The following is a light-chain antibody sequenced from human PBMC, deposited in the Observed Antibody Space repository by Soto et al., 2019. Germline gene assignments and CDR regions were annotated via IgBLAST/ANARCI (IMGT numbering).Light chain of an antibody. CDR2: AAS. V-gene: IGKV1-39*01. CDR3: QQSYSTLT. Sequence: DIQMTQSPSSLSASVGDRVTITCRASQSISSYLNWYQQKPGKAPKLLIYAASSLQSGVPSRFSGSGSGTDFTLIISSLQPEDFATYYCQQSYSTLTFGGVTKVEIK. CDR1: QSISSY. J-gene: IGKJ4*01.